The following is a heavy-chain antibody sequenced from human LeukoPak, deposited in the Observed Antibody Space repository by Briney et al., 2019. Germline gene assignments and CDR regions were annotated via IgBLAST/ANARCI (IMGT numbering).Heavy chain of an antibody. CDR1: GFRFSSYA. CDR3: VKGGQNYDFWRFDY. J-gene: IGHJ4*02. Sequence: GASLRLSCGASGFRFSSYAMSWVRQAPGKGLEWVSSISGSGGSTYYTDSVKGRFAIFRDNSKSTLYLQMNSLGTDDTALYYCVKGGQNYDFWRFDYWGQGTLVTASS. D-gene: IGHD3-3*01. V-gene: IGHV3-23*01. CDR2: ISGSGGST.